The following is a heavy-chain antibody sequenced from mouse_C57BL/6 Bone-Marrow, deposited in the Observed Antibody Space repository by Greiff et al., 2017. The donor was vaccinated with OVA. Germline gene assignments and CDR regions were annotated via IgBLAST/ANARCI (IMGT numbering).Heavy chain of an antibody. V-gene: IGHV5-17*01. J-gene: IGHJ3*01. CDR1: GFTFSDYG. CDR3: ARPFYDGYSGGFAY. Sequence: EVKLVESGGGLVKPGGSLKLSCAASGFTFSDYGMHWVRQAPEKGLEWVAYISSGSSTIYYADTVKGRFTISRDNAKNTLFLQMTSLRSEDTAMYYCARPFYDGYSGGFAYWGQGTLVTVSA. CDR2: ISSGSSTI. D-gene: IGHD2-3*01.